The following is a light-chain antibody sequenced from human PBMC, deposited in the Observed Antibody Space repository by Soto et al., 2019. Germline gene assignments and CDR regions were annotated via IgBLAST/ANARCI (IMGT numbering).Light chain of an antibody. CDR1: QSVSSSY. Sequence: EIVLTQSPGTLSWSAGARATLSCRASQSVSSSYLAWYQQKPGQAPRLLIYGASSRATGIPDRFSGSGSGTDFTLTISRLEPEDFAVYYCQQYGSSSFTFGPGTKVDIK. CDR2: GAS. V-gene: IGKV3-20*01. J-gene: IGKJ3*01. CDR3: QQYGSSSFT.